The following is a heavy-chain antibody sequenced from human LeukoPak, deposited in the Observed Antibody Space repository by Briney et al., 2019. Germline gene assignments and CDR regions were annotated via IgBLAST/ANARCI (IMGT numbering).Heavy chain of an antibody. CDR1: GGTFSSYA. CDR2: IIPIFGTA. CDR3: ARDLRAIGTEAGY. V-gene: IGHV1-69*13. J-gene: IGHJ4*02. Sequence: ASVKVSCKASGGTFSSYAISWVRQAPGQGLEWMGGIIPIFGTANYAQKFQGRVTITADESTSTAYMELSSLRSEDTAVYYCARDLRAIGTEAGYWGQGTLVTVSS. D-gene: IGHD3-10*01.